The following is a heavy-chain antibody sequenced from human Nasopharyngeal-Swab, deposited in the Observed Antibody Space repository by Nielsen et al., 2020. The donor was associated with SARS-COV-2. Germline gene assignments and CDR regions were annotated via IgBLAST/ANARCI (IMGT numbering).Heavy chain of an antibody. J-gene: IGHJ3*02. CDR1: GYTFTSYY. CDR2: INPSGGST. Sequence: ASVKVSCKASGYTFTSYYMHWVRQAPGQGLEWMGIINPSGGSTSYAQKFQGRVTMTRDTSTSTVYMELSSLRSEDTAVYYCAREGSSGGATSAFDIWGQGTMVTVSS. CDR3: AREGSSGGATSAFDI. V-gene: IGHV1-46*01. D-gene: IGHD1-26*01.